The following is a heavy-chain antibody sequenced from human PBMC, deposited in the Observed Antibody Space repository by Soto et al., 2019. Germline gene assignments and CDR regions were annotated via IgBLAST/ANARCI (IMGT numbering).Heavy chain of an antibody. D-gene: IGHD6-19*01. J-gene: IGHJ4*02. CDR1: DDSIGRSNYF. Sequence: QLQLQESGPGLVKPSETLSLTCTVSDDSIGRSNYFWGWIRQPPGKGLGWIGNIFYSGNTHYNPPHKTRVTISLDTSNPTFPLRVSSVTAADTAVYYCARHLYSGDSSGSFGYWGPGALVIVSS. CDR3: ARHLYSGDSSGSFGY. CDR2: IFYSGNT. V-gene: IGHV4-39*01.